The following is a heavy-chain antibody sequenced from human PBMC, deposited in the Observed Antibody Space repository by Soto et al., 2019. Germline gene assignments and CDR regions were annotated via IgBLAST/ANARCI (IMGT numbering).Heavy chain of an antibody. CDR1: GFTFSSYG. D-gene: IGHD5-18*01. CDR3: ARPQSGIQLWLKEDWYFDL. CDR2: IWYDGSNK. J-gene: IGHJ2*01. V-gene: IGHV3-33*01. Sequence: GGSLRLSCAASGFTFSSYGMHWVRQAPGKGLEWVAVIWYDGSNKYYADSVKGRFTISRDNSKNTLYLQMNSLRAEDTAVYYCARPQSGIQLWLKEDWYFDLWGRGTLVTVSS.